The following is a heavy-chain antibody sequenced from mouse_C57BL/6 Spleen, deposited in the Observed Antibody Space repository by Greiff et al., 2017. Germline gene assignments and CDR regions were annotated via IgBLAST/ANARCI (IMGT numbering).Heavy chain of an antibody. CDR2: LDPEDGET. CDR1: GFNIKDYY. D-gene: IGHD1-1*01. V-gene: IGHV14-2*01. J-gene: IGHJ4*01. CDR3: ARPLHYYGSSYIYAMDY. Sequence: VQLKESGAELVKPGASVKLSCTASGFNIKDYYMHWVKQRTEQGLEWIGRLDPEDGETKYAPKFQGKDTITADTSSNTAYLQLSSLTSEDTAVYYCARPLHYYGSSYIYAMDYWGQGTSVTVSS.